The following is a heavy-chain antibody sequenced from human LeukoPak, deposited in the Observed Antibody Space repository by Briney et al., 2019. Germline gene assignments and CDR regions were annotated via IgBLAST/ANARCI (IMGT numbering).Heavy chain of an antibody. Sequence: PSETLSLTCTVSGGSISSSSYYWGWIRQPPGKGLEWIGSIYYSGSTYYNPSLKSRVTISVDTSKNQFSLKLSSVTAADTAVYYCASLTGDGTLGGFDYWGQGTLVTVSS. J-gene: IGHJ4*02. V-gene: IGHV4-39*01. CDR2: IYYSGST. D-gene: IGHD7-27*01. CDR3: ASLTGDGTLGGFDY. CDR1: GGSISSSSYY.